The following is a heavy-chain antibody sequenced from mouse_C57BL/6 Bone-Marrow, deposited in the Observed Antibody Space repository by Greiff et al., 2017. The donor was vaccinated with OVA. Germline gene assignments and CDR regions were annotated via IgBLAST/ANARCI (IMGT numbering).Heavy chain of an antibody. V-gene: IGHV1-69*01. CDR2: IDPSDSYT. CDR1: GYTFTSYW. D-gene: IGHD1-1*02. Sequence: VQLVESGAELVMPGASVKLSCKASGYTFTSYWMHWVKQRPGQGLEWIGEIDPSDSYTNYNQKFKGKSTLTVDKSSSTAYMQLSSLTSEDSAVYYCAREGIWSVYFDYWGQGTTLTVSS. CDR3: AREGIWSVYFDY. J-gene: IGHJ2*01.